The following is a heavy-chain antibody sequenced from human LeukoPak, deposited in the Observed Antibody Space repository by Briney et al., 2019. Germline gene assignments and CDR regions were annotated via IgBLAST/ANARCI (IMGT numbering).Heavy chain of an antibody. CDR1: SGSISSYY. Sequence: SETLPLTCTVSSGSISSYYWSWIRQPPGKGLEWIGSIYHSGSTYYNPSLKSRVTISVDTSKNQFSLKLSSVTAADTAVYYCARGPRSRPGYYYYMDVWGKGTTVTVSS. J-gene: IGHJ6*03. D-gene: IGHD2-2*01. V-gene: IGHV4-59*12. CDR2: IYHSGST. CDR3: ARGPRSRPGYYYYMDV.